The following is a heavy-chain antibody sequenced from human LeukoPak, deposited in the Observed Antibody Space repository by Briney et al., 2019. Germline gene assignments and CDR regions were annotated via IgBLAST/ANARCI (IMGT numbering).Heavy chain of an antibody. CDR3: ARDSQVAGTDY. V-gene: IGHV4-59*01. J-gene: IGHJ4*02. Sequence: SETLFLTCTVSGGSISSYYWSWIRQPPGKGLEWIGYIYYSGSTNYNPSLKSRVTISVDTSKNQFSLKLSSVTAADTAVYYCARDSQVAGTDYWGQGTLVTVSS. CDR2: IYYSGST. D-gene: IGHD6-19*01. CDR1: GGSISSYY.